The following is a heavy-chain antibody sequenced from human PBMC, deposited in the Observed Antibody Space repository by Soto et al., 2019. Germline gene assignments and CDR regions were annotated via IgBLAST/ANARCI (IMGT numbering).Heavy chain of an antibody. D-gene: IGHD6-19*01. CDR2: ISAYNGNT. J-gene: IGHJ4*02. CDR1: GYTFTSYG. V-gene: IGHV1-18*01. Sequence: ASVKVSCKASGYTFTSYGISWVRQAPGQGLEWMGWISAYNGNTNYAQKLQGRVTMTTDTSTSTAYLELRSLRSDDTAVYYCARDEGPVYSSGWYSLGDDDYWGQGTLVTVSS. CDR3: ARDEGPVYSSGWYSLGDDDY.